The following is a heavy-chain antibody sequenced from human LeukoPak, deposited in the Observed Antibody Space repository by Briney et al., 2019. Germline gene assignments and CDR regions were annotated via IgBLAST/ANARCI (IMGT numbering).Heavy chain of an antibody. J-gene: IGHJ4*02. CDR3: GRGVTTYDF. D-gene: IGHD1-1*01. V-gene: IGHV3-23*01. CDR2: ITSGGSI. CDR1: GLAFTAFA. Sequence: GGSLRLSCAASGLAFTAFAMTWVRQAPGKGLEWVSSITSGGSIYYTDSVRGRFTISRDNSKDTVYLQMNSLRDEDTALYYCGRGVTTYDFWAQGTLVTVSS.